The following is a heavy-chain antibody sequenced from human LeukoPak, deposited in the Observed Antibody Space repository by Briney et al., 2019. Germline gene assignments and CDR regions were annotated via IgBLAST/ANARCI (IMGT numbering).Heavy chain of an antibody. CDR2: IYYSGST. D-gene: IGHD6-19*01. J-gene: IGHJ2*01. CDR1: GGSISSGGYY. V-gene: IGHV4-31*03. Sequence: SQTLSLTCTVSGGSISSGGYYWSWIRQHPGKGLEWIGYIYYSGSTYYNPSLKSRVTISVDTSKNQFSLKLSSVTAADTAVYYCARLMRAVAGINDWYFDLWGRGTLVTVSS. CDR3: ARLMRAVAGINDWYFDL.